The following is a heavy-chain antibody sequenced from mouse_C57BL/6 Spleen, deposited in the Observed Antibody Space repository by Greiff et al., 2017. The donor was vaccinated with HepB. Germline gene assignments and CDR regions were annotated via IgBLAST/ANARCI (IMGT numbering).Heavy chain of an antibody. D-gene: IGHD2-4*01. CDR1: GFNIKDYY. CDR3: TNYDCDGFAY. V-gene: IGHV14-1*01. Sequence: EVQLQQSGAELVRPGASVKLSCTASGFNIKDYYMHWVKQRPEQGLEWIGRIDPEDGDTEYAPKFQGKATMTADTSSSTAYLQLSSLTSEDTAVYYCTNYDCDGFAYWGQGTLVTVSA. CDR2: IDPEDGDT. J-gene: IGHJ3*01.